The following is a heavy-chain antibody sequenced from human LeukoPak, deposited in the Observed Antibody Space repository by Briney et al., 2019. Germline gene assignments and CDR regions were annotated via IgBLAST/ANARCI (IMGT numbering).Heavy chain of an antibody. V-gene: IGHV3-33*08. CDR1: GFTFSSYW. J-gene: IGHJ6*03. Sequence: PGGSLRLSCAASGFTFSSYWMTWIRQAPGKGLEWVAVIWYDGSNKYYADSVKGRFTISRDNSKNTLYLQMNSLRAEDTAVYYCARADVRSNYYYYMDVWGKGTTVTVSS. CDR3: ARADVRSNYYYYMDV. D-gene: IGHD6-6*01. CDR2: IWYDGSNK.